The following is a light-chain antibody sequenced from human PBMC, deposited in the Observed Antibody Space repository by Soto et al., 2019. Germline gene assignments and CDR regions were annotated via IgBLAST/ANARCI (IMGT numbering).Light chain of an antibody. Sequence: DIQMTQSPSSLSASVGDRVTITCRASQGISNYLAWYQQKPGKVPKLLIYGASTLHSGVPSRFSGSGSGTDFTLTISSLQPEDIATYYCQKYISAPFTFGPGTTVDIK. J-gene: IGKJ3*01. V-gene: IGKV1-27*01. CDR3: QKYISAPFT. CDR1: QGISNY. CDR2: GAS.